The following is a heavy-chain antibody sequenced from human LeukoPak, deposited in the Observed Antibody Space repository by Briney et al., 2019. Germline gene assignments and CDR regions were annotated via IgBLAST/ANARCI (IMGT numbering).Heavy chain of an antibody. CDR1: KFTFSSYW. Sequence: GGSLRLSCAASKFTFSSYWMHWVRQTPGKGLVWVSRIHSDGTNTNYADSVKGRFTISRDNAKNTLYLQMSSLRAEDTALYFCVRSLTGTDDYWGQGTLVTVSS. CDR2: IHSDGTNT. CDR3: VRSLTGTDDY. D-gene: IGHD3-9*01. J-gene: IGHJ4*02. V-gene: IGHV3-74*01.